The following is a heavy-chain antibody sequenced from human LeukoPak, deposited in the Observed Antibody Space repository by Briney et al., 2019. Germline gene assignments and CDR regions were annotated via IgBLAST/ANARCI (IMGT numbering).Heavy chain of an antibody. Sequence: SETLSLTCAVYGGSFSGHYWSWIRQPPGKGLEWIGEINHSGSTNYNPSLKSRVTISVDTSKNQFSLKLSSVTAADTAVYYCARWELLRGYYWGQGTLVTVSS. D-gene: IGHD1-26*01. CDR1: GGSFSGHY. J-gene: IGHJ4*02. V-gene: IGHV4-34*01. CDR2: INHSGST. CDR3: ARWELLRGYY.